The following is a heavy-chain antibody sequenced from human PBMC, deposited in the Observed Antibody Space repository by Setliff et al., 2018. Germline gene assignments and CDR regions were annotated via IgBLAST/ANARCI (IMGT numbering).Heavy chain of an antibody. CDR3: ARHRAVAGAYYFDF. CDR2: IYHSGST. V-gene: IGHV4-38-2*01. D-gene: IGHD6-19*01. CDR1: GYSISSGYY. J-gene: IGHJ4*02. Sequence: PSETLSLTCAVSGYSISSGYYWGWIRQPPGKGLEWIGSIYHSGSTYYNASLKGRVTISGDTSKNQFSLKLTAVTAADTAIYYCARHRAVAGAYYFDFWGQGTLVTVS.